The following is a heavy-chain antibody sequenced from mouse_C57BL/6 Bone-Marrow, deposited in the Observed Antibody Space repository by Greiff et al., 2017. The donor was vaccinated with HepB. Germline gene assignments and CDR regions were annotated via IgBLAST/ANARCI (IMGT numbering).Heavy chain of an antibody. Sequence: QVHVKQSGAELARPGASVKLSCKASGYTFTSYGISWVKQRTGQGLEWIGEIYPRSGNTYYNEKFKGKATLTADKSSSTAYMELRSLTSEDSAVYFCARTYYSNYYYAMDYWGQGTSVTVSS. CDR3: ARTYYSNYYYAMDY. J-gene: IGHJ4*01. V-gene: IGHV1-81*01. CDR2: IYPRSGNT. CDR1: GYTFTSYG. D-gene: IGHD2-5*01.